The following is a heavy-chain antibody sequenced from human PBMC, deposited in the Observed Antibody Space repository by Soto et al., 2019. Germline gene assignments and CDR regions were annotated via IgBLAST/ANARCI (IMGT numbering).Heavy chain of an antibody. D-gene: IGHD2-15*01. Sequence: SETLSLTCAVYGGSFSDYYWSWIRQPPGKGLEWIGEINHSGSTNYNPSLKSRVTISVDTSKNQFSLKLSSVTAADTAVYYCARGGGRDGYYFDYWSQGTLVTVSS. CDR2: INHSGST. CDR1: GGSFSDYY. V-gene: IGHV4-34*01. CDR3: ARGGGRDGYYFDY. J-gene: IGHJ4*02.